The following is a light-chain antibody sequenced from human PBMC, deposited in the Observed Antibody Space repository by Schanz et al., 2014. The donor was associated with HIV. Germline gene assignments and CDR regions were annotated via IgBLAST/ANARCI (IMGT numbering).Light chain of an antibody. CDR3: QQYNDGSYT. J-gene: IGKJ2*01. CDR1: QDITSY. CDR2: AAS. V-gene: IGKV1-8*01. Sequence: AIRITQSPSSLSASTGDRVTITCRASQDITSYLAWYQQKPGKAPKLLIYAASTLVSGVPSRFNGSGSGTDFTLTISSLQPEDFATYYCQQYNDGSYTFGQGTKLEIK.